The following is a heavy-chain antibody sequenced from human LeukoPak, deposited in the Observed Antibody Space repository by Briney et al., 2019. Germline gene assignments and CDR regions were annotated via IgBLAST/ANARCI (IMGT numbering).Heavy chain of an antibody. D-gene: IGHD3-22*01. CDR2: IYYSGRT. Sequence: SETLSLTCSVSGDSVSRSDSYWDWLRQPPGKGLEWIGTIYYSGRTYYSPSLNSRVTMSVDPSNNQFSLNLSSVTAADTALYYCARRRYYDGSGYLEWGQGTLLSVSS. J-gene: IGHJ1*01. V-gene: IGHV4-39*01. CDR3: ARRRYYDGSGYLE. CDR1: GDSVSRSDSY.